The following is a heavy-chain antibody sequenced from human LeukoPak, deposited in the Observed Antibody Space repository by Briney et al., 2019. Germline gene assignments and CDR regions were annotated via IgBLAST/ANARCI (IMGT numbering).Heavy chain of an antibody. CDR1: GYTFTGYY. V-gene: IGHV1-2*02. J-gene: IGHJ6*03. CDR3: ARDGDTSSFYYYYYMDV. D-gene: IGHD2-2*01. CDR2: INPNSGGT. Sequence: ASVKVSCKASGYTFTGYYMHWVRQAPGQGLEGMGWINPNSGGTNYAQKFQGRVTMTRDTSITTAYMELSRLRYDDTAVYYCARDGDTSSFYYYYYMDVWGKGTTVTVSS.